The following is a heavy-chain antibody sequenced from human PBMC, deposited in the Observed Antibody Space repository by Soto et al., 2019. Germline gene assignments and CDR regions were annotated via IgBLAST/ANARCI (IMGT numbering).Heavy chain of an antibody. D-gene: IGHD5-12*01. J-gene: IGHJ6*02. Sequence: GGSLRLSCVASEFSISPYWMSWVRQAPGKGLEWVANIKEDGSAARYVDSARDRFLISRDNTKNSLYLQMTNLRAEDTAIYYCVSDGDVCSGSDCFRHFKHWGQGTTVTVSS. CDR3: VSDGDVCSGSDCFRHFKH. CDR1: EFSISPYW. CDR2: IKEDGSAA. V-gene: IGHV3-7*03.